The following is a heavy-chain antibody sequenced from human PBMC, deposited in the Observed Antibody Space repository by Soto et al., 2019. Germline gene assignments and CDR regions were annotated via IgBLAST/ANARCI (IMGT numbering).Heavy chain of an antibody. CDR1: GGTFSSYA. D-gene: IGHD3-22*01. CDR2: IIPIFGTA. CDR3: AKSLTYYYDSSGYGSFDY. J-gene: IGHJ4*02. Sequence: QVQLVQSGAEVKKPGSSVKVSCKASGGTFSSYAISWVRQAPGQGLEWMGGIIPIFGTANYAQKFQGRVTITADESPSTAYVELSSLRSEDTAVYYCAKSLTYYYDSSGYGSFDYWGQGTLVTVSS. V-gene: IGHV1-69*01.